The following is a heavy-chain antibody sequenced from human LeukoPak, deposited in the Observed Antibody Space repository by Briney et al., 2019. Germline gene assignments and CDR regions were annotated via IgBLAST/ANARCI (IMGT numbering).Heavy chain of an antibody. V-gene: IGHV4-39*01. CDR3: AREYSSSSGRRAFDI. CDR1: GGSVSSTTYY. Sequence: PSETLSLTCTVSGGSVSSTTYYWSWIRQPPGKGLEWIASINYSGSTYYNPSLKSRVTISVDTSENQFSLKLSSVTAADTAVYYCAREYSSSSGRRAFDIWGQGTMVTVSS. J-gene: IGHJ3*02. D-gene: IGHD6-6*01. CDR2: INYSGST.